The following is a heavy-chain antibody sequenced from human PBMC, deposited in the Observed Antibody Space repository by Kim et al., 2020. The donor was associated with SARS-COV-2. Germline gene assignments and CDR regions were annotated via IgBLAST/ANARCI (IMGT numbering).Heavy chain of an antibody. CDR2: INHSGST. J-gene: IGHJ6*02. D-gene: IGHD6-19*01. CDR3: TRGSDRYSSGWYLPARYYYNMDV. CDR1: GGSFSGYY. V-gene: IGHV4-34*01. Sequence: SETLSLTCAVYGGSFSGYYWNWIRQPPGKGLEWIGEINHSGSTNYNPSLKSRVTISVDTSKNQFSLKLSSVTAADTAVYYCTRGSDRYSSGWYLPARYYYNMDVWGQGTTVTVSS.